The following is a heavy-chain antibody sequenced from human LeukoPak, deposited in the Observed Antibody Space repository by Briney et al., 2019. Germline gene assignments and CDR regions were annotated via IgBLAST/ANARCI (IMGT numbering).Heavy chain of an antibody. Sequence: GGSLRLSCAASGFTFDDYAMHWVRQAPGKGLEWVSLISGDGGSTSHADSVKGRFTISRDNSKNTLYLQMNSLRAEDTAVYYCAKTTGGNYKGYFDYWGQGTLVAVSS. D-gene: IGHD1-26*01. CDR2: ISGDGGST. CDR1: GFTFDDYA. J-gene: IGHJ4*02. CDR3: AKTTGGNYKGYFDY. V-gene: IGHV3-43*02.